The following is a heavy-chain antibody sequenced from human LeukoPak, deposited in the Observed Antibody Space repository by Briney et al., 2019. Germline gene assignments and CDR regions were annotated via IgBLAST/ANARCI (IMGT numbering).Heavy chain of an antibody. Sequence: ASVTVSFKASGGTFINYAISWVRQAPGQGLEWMGGIIPIFGTANYAQKFQGRVTITTDESTSTAYMELSSLRSEDTAVYYCARSPVYDSSGYYNWYFDLWGRGTLVTVSS. J-gene: IGHJ2*01. CDR1: GGTFINYA. D-gene: IGHD3-22*01. CDR3: ARSPVYDSSGYYNWYFDL. CDR2: IIPIFGTA. V-gene: IGHV1-69*05.